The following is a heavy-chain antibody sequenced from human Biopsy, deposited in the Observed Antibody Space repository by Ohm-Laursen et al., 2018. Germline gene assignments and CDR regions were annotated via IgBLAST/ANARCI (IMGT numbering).Heavy chain of an antibody. D-gene: IGHD2/OR15-2a*01. CDR3: ARDISPSTFPENTLDI. J-gene: IGHJ3*02. CDR2: MSRNNGFI. Sequence: SLRLSCAAAGFMFDDYAMHWVRQTPGKGLEWVSGMSRNNGFIGYADSVRGRFTISRDNGQNSLYLQMNNLITKDTAVYYCARDISPSTFPENTLDIWGQGTIVTVSS. V-gene: IGHV3-9*01. CDR1: GFMFDDYA.